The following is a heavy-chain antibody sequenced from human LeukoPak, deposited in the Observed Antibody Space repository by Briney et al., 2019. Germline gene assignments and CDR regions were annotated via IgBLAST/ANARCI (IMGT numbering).Heavy chain of an antibody. CDR2: IYHSGNT. D-gene: IGHD4-23*01. CDR3: ARDYGGNSGDYFDY. CDR1: GYSISSGYY. V-gene: IGHV4-38-2*02. J-gene: IGHJ4*02. Sequence: PSETLSLTCSVSGYSISSGYYWGWIRQPPGKGLEWIGSIYHSGNTFYNPSLKSRVTMSIDMSENQFSLKLSSVTAADTAVYYCARDYGGNSGDYFDYWGQGTLVTVSS.